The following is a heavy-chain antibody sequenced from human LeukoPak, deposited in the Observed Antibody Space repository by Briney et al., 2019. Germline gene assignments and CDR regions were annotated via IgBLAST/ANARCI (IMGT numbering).Heavy chain of an antibody. CDR3: AKDSDYYHSSGYYYAYFQH. J-gene: IGHJ1*01. CDR2: ISSSSSAI. Sequence: GGSLRLSCAVSGFTFSTYSMNWVRQAPGKGLEWVSYISSSSSAIYYADSVKGRFTISRDNAKNSLYLQMNSLRDEDTAVYYCAKDSDYYHSSGYYYAYFQHWGQGTLVTVSS. V-gene: IGHV3-48*02. D-gene: IGHD3-22*01. CDR1: GFTFSTYS.